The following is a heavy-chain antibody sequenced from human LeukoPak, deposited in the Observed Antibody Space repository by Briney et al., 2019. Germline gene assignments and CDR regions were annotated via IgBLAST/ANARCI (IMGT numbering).Heavy chain of an antibody. V-gene: IGHV1-46*01. D-gene: IGHD1-26*01. CDR1: GYTFTSYY. CDR3: ARGTGSYIKRLVAFDI. Sequence: ASVKVSCKASGYTFTSYYMHWVRQAPGQGLEWMGIVNPSGGSTSYAQKFQGRVTMTRDMSTSTVYMELSSLRSEDTAVYYCARGTGSYIKRLVAFDIWGQGTMVTVSS. CDR2: VNPSGGST. J-gene: IGHJ3*02.